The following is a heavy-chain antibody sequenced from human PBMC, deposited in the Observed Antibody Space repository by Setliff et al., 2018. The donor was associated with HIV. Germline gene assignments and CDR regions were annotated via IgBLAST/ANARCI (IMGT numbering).Heavy chain of an antibody. V-gene: IGHV3-23*01. CDR3: ARDDGRSLFLDY. Sequence: GGSLRLSCAASGFTFSSYAMAWVRQAPGKGLEWVSAISGSGGSTYYADSVKGRFTISRDKSKNTVYLQMYSLRAEDTALYYCARDDGRSLFLDYWGQGTLVT. D-gene: IGHD1-26*01. CDR1: GFTFSSYA. J-gene: IGHJ4*02. CDR2: ISGSGGST.